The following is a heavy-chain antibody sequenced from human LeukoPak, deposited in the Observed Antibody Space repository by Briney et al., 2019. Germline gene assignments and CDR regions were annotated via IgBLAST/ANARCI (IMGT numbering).Heavy chain of an antibody. CDR2: IYPGT. J-gene: IGHJ3*02. CDR3: ARQGKLYAFDI. CDR1: GYTFTTFW. D-gene: IGHD3-10*01. V-gene: IGHV5-51*01. Sequence: GESLKISCKGSGYTFTTFWIGWVRQMPGKGLEWMGIIYPGTRYSPSFQGQVTISADKSISTAYLQWSSLKASDTAMYYCARQGKLYAFDIWGQGTMVTVSS.